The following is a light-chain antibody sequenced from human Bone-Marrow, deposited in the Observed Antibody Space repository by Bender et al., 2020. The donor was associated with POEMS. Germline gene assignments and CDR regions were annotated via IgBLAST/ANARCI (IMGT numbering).Light chain of an antibody. J-gene: IGLJ2*01. V-gene: IGLV3-21*02. CDR1: NIGSKD. CDR2: DDT. CDR3: HVWDSSSDSEV. Sequence: YVLTQPPSVSVAPGQTARIVCGGNNIGSKDVHWYQQKPGQAPVAVVYDDTDRPSGIPERFSGSNSGNTATLTISGVEPGDEADYYCHVWDSSSDSEVFGRGTKLTVL.